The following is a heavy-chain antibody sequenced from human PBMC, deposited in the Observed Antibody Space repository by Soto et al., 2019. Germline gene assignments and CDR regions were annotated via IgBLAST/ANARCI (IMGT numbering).Heavy chain of an antibody. CDR2: IYYSGST. J-gene: IGHJ4*02. CDR1: GGSISSYY. D-gene: IGHD5-12*01. V-gene: IGHV4-59*08. Sequence: SETLSLTCTVSGGSISSYYWSWIRQPPGKGLEWIGYIYYSGSTNYNPSLKSRVTISVDTSKNQFSLKLSSVTAADTAVYYCARHRWLRSGPDYWGQGTLVTVSS. CDR3: ARHRWLRSGPDY.